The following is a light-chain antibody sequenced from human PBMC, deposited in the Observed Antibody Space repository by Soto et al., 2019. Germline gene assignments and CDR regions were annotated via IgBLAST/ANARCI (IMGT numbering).Light chain of an antibody. J-gene: IGKJ1*01. Sequence: EIVLTQSPATLSLSPGERATLSCRASQSVSSSYLAWYQQKPGQAPGLLIHGASSRATGIPDRFSGSGSGTDFTLTISRLEPEDFAVYYCHQYGTSPWTFGQGTKVDI. V-gene: IGKV3-20*01. CDR2: GAS. CDR3: HQYGTSPWT. CDR1: QSVSSSY.